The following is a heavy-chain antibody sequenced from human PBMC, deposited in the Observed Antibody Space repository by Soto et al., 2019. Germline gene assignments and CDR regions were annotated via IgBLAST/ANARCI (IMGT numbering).Heavy chain of an antibody. V-gene: IGHV4-61*01. Sequence: SETLSLTCTVSGGSVSSGSYYWSWIRQPPGKGLEWIGYIYYSGSTYYNPSLKSRVTISVDRSKNQFSLKLSSVTAADTAVYYCARSSMYCSGVSCYSWFDPWGQGTPGHRLL. CDR2: IYYSGST. D-gene: IGHD2-15*01. CDR3: ARSSMYCSGVSCYSWFDP. J-gene: IGHJ5*02. CDR1: GGSVSSGSYY.